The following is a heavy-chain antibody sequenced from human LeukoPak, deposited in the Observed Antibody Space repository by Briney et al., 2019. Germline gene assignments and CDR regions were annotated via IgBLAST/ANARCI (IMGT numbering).Heavy chain of an antibody. D-gene: IGHD6-13*01. CDR1: GYSISSGYY. CDR2: IYHSGST. J-gene: IGHJ4*02. Sequence: NSSETLSLTCAVSGYSISSGYYWGWIRQPPGKGLEWIGSIYHSGSTYYNPSLKSRVTISVDTSKNQFSLKLSSVTAADTAVYYCARGRLPGIAAAGKKFDYWGQGTLVTVSS. V-gene: IGHV4-38-2*01. CDR3: ARGRLPGIAAAGKKFDY.